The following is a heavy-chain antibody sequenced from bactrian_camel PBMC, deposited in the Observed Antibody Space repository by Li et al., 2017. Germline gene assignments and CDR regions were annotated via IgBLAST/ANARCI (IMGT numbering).Heavy chain of an antibody. Sequence: HVQLVESGGGSVRAGGSPRFSCAASGFTFRHCIGWFRQAPGKDREGVAAIDPDGSTSYADSVKGRFSISKDNVKNTVYLQMNHLGPDDTAMYYCASDRPFGGAWCTTRTYTVTDFSFWGQGTQVT. D-gene: IGHD1*01. CDR3: ASDRPFGGAWCTTRTYTVTDFSF. V-gene: IGHV3S53*01. CDR2: IDPDGST. CDR1: GFTFRHC. J-gene: IGHJ6*01.